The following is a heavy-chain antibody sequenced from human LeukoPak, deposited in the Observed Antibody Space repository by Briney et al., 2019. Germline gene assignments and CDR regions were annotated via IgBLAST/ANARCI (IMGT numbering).Heavy chain of an antibody. Sequence: PGGSLRLSCAASGFTFDDYAMNWVRQAPGKGLEWVSGISWNSGSIGYADSVKGRFTISRDNAKNSLYLQMNSLRAEDMALYYCAKGAPSQEDYFDYWGQGTLVTVSS. CDR2: ISWNSGSI. CDR3: AKGAPSQEDYFDY. V-gene: IGHV3-9*03. J-gene: IGHJ4*02. CDR1: GFTFDDYA.